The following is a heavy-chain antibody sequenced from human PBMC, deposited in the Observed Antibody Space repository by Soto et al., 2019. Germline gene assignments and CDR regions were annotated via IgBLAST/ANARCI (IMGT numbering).Heavy chain of an antibody. V-gene: IGHV1-2*04. CDR2: INPNSGGT. D-gene: IGHD3-9*01. CDR1: GYTFTGYY. J-gene: IGHJ6*02. CDR3: ARDWRYDILTGYSEYYGMDV. Sequence: ASVKVSCKASGYTFTGYYMHWVRQAPGQGLEWMGWINPNSGGTNYAQKFQGWVTVTRDTSISTAYMELSRLRSDDTAVYYCARDWRYDILTGYSEYYGMDVWGQGTTVTVSS.